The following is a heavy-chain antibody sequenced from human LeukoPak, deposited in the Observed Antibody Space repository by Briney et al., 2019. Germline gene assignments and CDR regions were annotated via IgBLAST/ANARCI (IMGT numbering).Heavy chain of an antibody. Sequence: ASVKVSCKASGYTFTSYYMHWVRQATGQGLEWMGWMNPNSGNTGYAQKFQGRVTMTRNTSISTAYMELSSLRSEDTAVYYCARGHTVSPHYYYYYYMDVWGKGTTVTISS. CDR3: ARGHTVSPHYYYYYYMDV. V-gene: IGHV1-8*02. CDR1: GYTFTSYY. J-gene: IGHJ6*03. D-gene: IGHD4-17*01. CDR2: MNPNSGNT.